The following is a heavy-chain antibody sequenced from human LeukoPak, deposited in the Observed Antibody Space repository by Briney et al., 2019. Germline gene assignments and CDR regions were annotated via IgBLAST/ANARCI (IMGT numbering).Heavy chain of an antibody. V-gene: IGHV3-9*01. CDR3: AKAYSGSLADAFDI. Sequence: PGGSLRLSCAASGFTFDDYAMHWVRQAPGKGLEWVSGISWNSGSIGYADSVKGRFTISRDNAKNSLYLQMNSLRAEDTALYYCAKAYSGSLADAFDIWGQGTMVTVSS. CDR2: ISWNSGSI. D-gene: IGHD1-26*01. CDR1: GFTFDDYA. J-gene: IGHJ3*02.